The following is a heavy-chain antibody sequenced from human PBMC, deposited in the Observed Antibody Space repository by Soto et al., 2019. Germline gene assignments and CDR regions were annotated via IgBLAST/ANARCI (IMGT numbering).Heavy chain of an antibody. J-gene: IGHJ6*02. D-gene: IGHD1-26*01. CDR3: ARDGRWELTPDGMDL. CDR1: GFTFSSYA. CDR2: IAYDGSNK. V-gene: IGHV3-30-3*01. Sequence: QVQLVESGGGVVQPGRSLRLSCAASGFTFSSYAMHWVRQAPGKGLEWVAVIAYDGSNKYYADSVKGRFTNARINSKNTLYLQMNILRTEDTAGYYCARDGRWELTPDGMDLWGQGNTVNVSS.